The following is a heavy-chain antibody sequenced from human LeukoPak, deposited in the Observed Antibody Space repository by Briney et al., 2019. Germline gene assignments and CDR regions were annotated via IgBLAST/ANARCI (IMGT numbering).Heavy chain of an antibody. Sequence: GSVKVSCKASGYTFTSYDINWVRQATGQGLEWMGWMNPNSGNTGYAQKFQGRVTMTRNTSISTAYMELSSLRSEDTAVYYCARAYSSSWYYYYYYMDVWGKGTTVTVSS. D-gene: IGHD6-13*01. CDR2: MNPNSGNT. V-gene: IGHV1-8*01. CDR1: GYTFTSYD. CDR3: ARAYSSSWYYYYYYMDV. J-gene: IGHJ6*03.